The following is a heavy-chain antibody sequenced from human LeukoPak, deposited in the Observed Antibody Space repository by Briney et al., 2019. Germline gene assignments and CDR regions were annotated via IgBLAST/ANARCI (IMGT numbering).Heavy chain of an antibody. CDR2: IYSGGST. CDR3: ARCSLAFFDY. Sequence: GGSLRLSCAASGFTVRSNYMSWVRQAPGKGLEWVSVIYSGGSTFYADSVKGRFTISRDNSKNTLYLQMNSLRAEDTAVYYCARCSLAFFDYWGQGTLVTVST. J-gene: IGHJ4*02. CDR1: GFTVRSNY. V-gene: IGHV3-66*01. D-gene: IGHD3-10*02.